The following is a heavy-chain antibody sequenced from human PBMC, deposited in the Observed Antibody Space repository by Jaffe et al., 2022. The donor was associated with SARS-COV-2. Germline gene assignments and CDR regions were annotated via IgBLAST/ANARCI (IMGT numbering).Heavy chain of an antibody. CDR1: GYTFNNYG. J-gene: IGHJ6*02. CDR2: ISAYNGNT. D-gene: IGHD3-16*02. CDR3: ARRTPYRYTYLGAYHFYYGVDV. V-gene: IGHV1-18*01. Sequence: QVQLVQSGAEVKKPGASVKVSCKASGYTFNNYGFSWVRQAPGQGLEWMGWISAYNGNTNYAQTLRGRVTMTTDTSTNTAYMELRNLRSDDTAVYYCARRTPYRYTYLGAYHFYYGVDVWGQGTTVTVS.